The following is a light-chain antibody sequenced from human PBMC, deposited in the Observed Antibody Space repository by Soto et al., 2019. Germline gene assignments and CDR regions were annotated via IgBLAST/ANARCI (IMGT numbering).Light chain of an antibody. Sequence: QSVLTQPPSASGIPGQRVTISCSGSSSNIGSYTVHGYQHLPGTAPNLLIYTNNQRPSAVRDRFSCSTSGTSASLAITRLQSEDEDEYYCAAWDDSRNGYVVFGGGTQLTVL. CDR2: TNN. J-gene: IGLJ2*01. CDR1: SSNIGSYT. CDR3: AAWDDSRNGYVV. V-gene: IGLV1-44*01.